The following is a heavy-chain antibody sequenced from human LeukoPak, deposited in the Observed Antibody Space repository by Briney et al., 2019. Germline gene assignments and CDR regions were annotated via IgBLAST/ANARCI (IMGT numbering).Heavy chain of an antibody. CDR3: AKDEELFPGNWFDH. CDR1: GFTFSSYA. CDR2: ISGSGGST. V-gene: IGHV3-23*01. J-gene: IGHJ5*02. D-gene: IGHD1-26*01. Sequence: GGSLRLSCAASGFTFSSYAMSWVRQAPGKGLEWVSAISGSGGSTYYAASVNGLFTISRDNSKNPLYLQMNSLRAEDTAVYYCAKDEELFPGNWFDHWGQGTLVTVSS.